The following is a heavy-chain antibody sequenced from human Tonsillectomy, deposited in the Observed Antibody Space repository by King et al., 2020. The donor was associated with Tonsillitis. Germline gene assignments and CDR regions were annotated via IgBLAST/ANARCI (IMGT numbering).Heavy chain of an antibody. CDR3: ARGLEY. V-gene: IGHV4-34*01. Sequence: VQLQQWGAGLLKPSETLSLNYAVYGWSFSGYYWSWIRQPPGKGPEWIGEISHSGSTNYNPSLKSRVTISVDPSKNQFSLKLTPVTATDTAVYYCARGLEYWGQGNLVTVSS. J-gene: IGHJ4*02. D-gene: IGHD3-3*02. CDR1: GWSFSGYY. CDR2: ISHSGST.